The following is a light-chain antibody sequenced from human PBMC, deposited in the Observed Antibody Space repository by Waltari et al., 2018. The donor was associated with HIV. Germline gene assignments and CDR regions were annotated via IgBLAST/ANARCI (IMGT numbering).Light chain of an antibody. J-gene: IGLJ2*01. Sequence: QSALTQPPSVSGAPGQRVTISCTGLRSTNFGTTYDVHWYQHLPGRGTRLISAPTPNRPAGVPDRFSSSKSGTSASLAIIGLQAEDEADYYCQSFDRLTALPIFGGGTRLTV. CDR2: PTP. V-gene: IGLV1-40*01. CDR1: RSTNFGTTYD. CDR3: QSFDRLTALPI.